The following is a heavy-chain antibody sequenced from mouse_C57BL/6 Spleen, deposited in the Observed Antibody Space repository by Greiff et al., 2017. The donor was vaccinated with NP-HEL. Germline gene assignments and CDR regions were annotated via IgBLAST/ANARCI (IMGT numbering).Heavy chain of an antibody. Sequence: EVKLVESGGGLVKPGGSLKLSCAASGFTFSSYAMSWVRQTPEQRLEWVATISDGGSYTYYPDNVKGRFTISRDNAKNNLYLQMSHLKSEDTAMYYCARDRLLDYWGQGTTLTVSS. J-gene: IGHJ2*01. CDR3: ARDRLLDY. CDR1: GFTFSSYA. CDR2: ISDGGSYT. V-gene: IGHV5-4*01. D-gene: IGHD6-2*01.